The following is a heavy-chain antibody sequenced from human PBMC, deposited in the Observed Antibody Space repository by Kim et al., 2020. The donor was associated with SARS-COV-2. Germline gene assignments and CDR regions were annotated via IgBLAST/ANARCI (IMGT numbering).Heavy chain of an antibody. Sequence: AQKFQGRVTMTRDTSISTAYMELSRLRSDDTAVYYCARGPLWFGEWSFDYWGQGTLVTVSS. J-gene: IGHJ4*02. CDR3: ARGPLWFGEWSFDY. V-gene: IGHV1-2*02. D-gene: IGHD3-10*01.